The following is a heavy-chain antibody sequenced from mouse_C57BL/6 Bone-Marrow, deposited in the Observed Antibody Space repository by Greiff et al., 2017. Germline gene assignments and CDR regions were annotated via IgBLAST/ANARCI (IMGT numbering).Heavy chain of an antibody. V-gene: IGHV1-5*01. CDR1: GYTFTSYW. J-gene: IGHJ4*01. CDR3: TRRDIYYYGSSYDAMDY. CDR2: IYPGNSDT. Sequence: VQLQQSGTVLARPGASVKMSCKTSGYTFTSYWMHWVKQRPGQGLEWIGAIYPGNSDTSYNQKFKGKAKLTAVTSASTAYMELSSLTNEDSAVYYCTRRDIYYYGSSYDAMDYWGQGSSVTGSS. D-gene: IGHD1-1*01.